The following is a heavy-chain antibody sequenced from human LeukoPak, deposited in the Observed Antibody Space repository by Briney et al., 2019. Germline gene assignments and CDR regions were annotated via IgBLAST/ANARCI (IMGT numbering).Heavy chain of an antibody. CDR1: GFSFSSYG. J-gene: IGHJ3*01. V-gene: IGHV3-30*02. CDR3: AKFFTGEYVRAFDV. D-gene: IGHD3-10*02. CDR2: IRYDGSDK. Sequence: GGSLRLSCAASGFSFSSYGMHWVRQAPGKWLEWVAFIRYDGSDKYYADSVKGRFTISRDNSKKTLYMQMNSLRAEDTAVYYCAKFFTGEYVRAFDVWGQGTMVTVSS.